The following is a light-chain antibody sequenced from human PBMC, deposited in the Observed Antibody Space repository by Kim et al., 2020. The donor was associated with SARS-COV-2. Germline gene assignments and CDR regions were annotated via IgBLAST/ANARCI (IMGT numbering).Light chain of an antibody. J-gene: IGLJ2*01. CDR3: QAWDSSTVV. CDR1: KLGDKY. Sequence: SYELTQPPSVSVSPGQTASITCSGDKLGDKYACWYQQKPGQSPVLVIYQDSKRSSGIPERFSGSNSGNTATLTISGPQAMDEADYYCQAWDSSTVVFGGG. CDR2: QDS. V-gene: IGLV3-1*01.